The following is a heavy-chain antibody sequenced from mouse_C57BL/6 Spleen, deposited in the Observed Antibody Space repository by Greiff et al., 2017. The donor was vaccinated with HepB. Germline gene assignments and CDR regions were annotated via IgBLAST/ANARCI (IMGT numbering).Heavy chain of an antibody. V-gene: IGHV5-4*01. Sequence: EVNLVESGGGLVKPGGSLKLSCAASGFTFSSYAMSWVRQTPEKRLEWVATISDGGSYTYYPDNVKGRFTISRDNAKNNLYLQMSHLKSEDTAMYYCARERYGRYFDYWGQGTTLTVSS. CDR2: ISDGGSYT. D-gene: IGHD1-1*02. J-gene: IGHJ2*01. CDR1: GFTFSSYA. CDR3: ARERYGRYFDY.